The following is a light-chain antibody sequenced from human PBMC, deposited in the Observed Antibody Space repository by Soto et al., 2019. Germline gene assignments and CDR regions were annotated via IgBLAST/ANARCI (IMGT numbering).Light chain of an antibody. V-gene: IGLV3-21*04. J-gene: IGLJ1*01. CDR3: QVWDSSSHPYV. CDR2: HDS. Sequence: SYELTQPPSVSVAPGKTATITCGGNKIGSKSVHWYQQKPGQAPVLVIYHDSDRPSGIPERFSGSNSGNTATLTISRVEAGDEADYYCQVWDSSSHPYVFGTGTKLTVL. CDR1: KIGSKS.